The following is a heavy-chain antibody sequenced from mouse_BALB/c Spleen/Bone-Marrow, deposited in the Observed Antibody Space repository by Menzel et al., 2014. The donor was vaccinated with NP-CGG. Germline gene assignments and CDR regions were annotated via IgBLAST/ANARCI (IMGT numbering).Heavy chain of an antibody. CDR3: VRRGYGYGWFAY. D-gene: IGHD1-2*01. V-gene: IGHV10-1*02. Sequence: EVQVVESGGGLVQPKGSLKLSCAASGFTFNTYAMNWVRQAPGKGLEWVARIRSKSNNYATYYADSVKDRFTISRDDSQSMLYLQMNNLKTEDTAMYYRVRRGYGYGWFAYWGQGTLVTVSA. CDR2: IRSKSNNYAT. CDR1: GFTFNTYA. J-gene: IGHJ3*01.